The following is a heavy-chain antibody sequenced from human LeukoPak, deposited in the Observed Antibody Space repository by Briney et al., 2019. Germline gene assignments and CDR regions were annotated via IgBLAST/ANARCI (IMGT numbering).Heavy chain of an antibody. CDR2: ISAYNGDT. J-gene: IGHJ4*02. Sequence: ASVKVSCKASGYTFTSYYMHWVRQAPGQGLEWVGWISAYNGDTNYAQKFQGRVTMTTDTSTSTAYMELRSLRSDDTAVYYCARDQFNYGHWGQGTLVTVSS. CDR3: ARDQFNYGH. CDR1: GYTFTSYY. D-gene: IGHD3-10*01. V-gene: IGHV1-18*04.